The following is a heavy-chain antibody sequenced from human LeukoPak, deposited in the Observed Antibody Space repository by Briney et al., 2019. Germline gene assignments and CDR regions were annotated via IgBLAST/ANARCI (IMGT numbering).Heavy chain of an antibody. CDR2: INPNSGGT. Sequence: ASVKVSCKASGYTFTGYYMHWVRQAPGQGLEWMGWINPNSGGTNYAQKFQGRVTMTRDTSISTAYMELSRLRSDDTAVYYCARGPITMISYYYMDVWGKGTTVTVSS. J-gene: IGHJ6*03. D-gene: IGHD3-22*01. V-gene: IGHV1-2*02. CDR1: GYTFTGYY. CDR3: ARGPITMISYYYMDV.